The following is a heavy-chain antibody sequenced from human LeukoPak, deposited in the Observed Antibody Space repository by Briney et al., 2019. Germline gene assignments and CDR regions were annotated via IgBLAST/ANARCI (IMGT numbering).Heavy chain of an antibody. Sequence: SETLSLTCTVSGDSLTGYYWGWIRQPPGKGLEWIGNIYYTGNTYYNPSLKSRVTISLDTSKNQFSLKLSSVTAADTAVYYCARDGYLAVDYWGQGTLVTVSS. J-gene: IGHJ4*02. CDR1: GDSLTGYY. D-gene: IGHD2-2*03. CDR3: ARDGYLAVDY. V-gene: IGHV4-39*07. CDR2: IYYTGNT.